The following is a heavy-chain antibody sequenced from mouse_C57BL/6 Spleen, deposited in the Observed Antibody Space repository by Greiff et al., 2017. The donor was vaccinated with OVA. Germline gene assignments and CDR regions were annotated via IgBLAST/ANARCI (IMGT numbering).Heavy chain of an antibody. CDR3: ARSYYDYDGYAMDY. CDR1: GFTFTDYY. J-gene: IGHJ4*01. V-gene: IGHV7-3*01. CDR2: IRNKANGYTT. D-gene: IGHD2-4*01. Sequence: DVQLVESGGGLVQPGGSLSLSCAASGFTFTDYYMSWVRQPPGKALEWLGFIRNKANGYTTEYSASVKGRFTISRDNSQSILYLQMNALRAEDSATYYCARSYYDYDGYAMDYWGQGTSVTVSS.